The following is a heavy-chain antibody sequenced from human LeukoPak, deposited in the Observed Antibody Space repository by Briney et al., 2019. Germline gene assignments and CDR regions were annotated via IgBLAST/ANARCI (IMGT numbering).Heavy chain of an antibody. V-gene: IGHV3-21*01. CDR2: ISSSTSYI. CDR3: ARDGSGYDWGRYYFDY. CDR1: GFTFSSYS. Sequence: GGSLRLSCAASGFTFSSYSMNWVRQAPGKGLEWVPSISSSTSYIYYADSVKGRFTISRDNAKNSLYLQMNSLRAEDTAVYYCARDGSGYDWGRYYFDYWGQGTLVTVSS. D-gene: IGHD5-12*01. J-gene: IGHJ4*02.